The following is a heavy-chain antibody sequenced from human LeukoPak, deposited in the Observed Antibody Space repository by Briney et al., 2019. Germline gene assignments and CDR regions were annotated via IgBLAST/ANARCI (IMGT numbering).Heavy chain of an antibody. Sequence: GGSLRLSCSASGFAFSTYAIHWVRQAPGKGLEYVSAITSDGGSTHYADSVKGRFTISRDNSKNTLYLQMNSLRADDTAVYYCAKDRQQMTPELFDSWGQGTLVTVS. CDR3: AKDRQQMTPELFDS. D-gene: IGHD1-14*01. J-gene: IGHJ4*02. CDR1: GFAFSTYA. CDR2: ITSDGGST. V-gene: IGHV3-64*04.